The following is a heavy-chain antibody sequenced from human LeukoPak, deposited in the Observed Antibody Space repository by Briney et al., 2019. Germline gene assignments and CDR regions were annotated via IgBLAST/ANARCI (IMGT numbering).Heavy chain of an antibody. CDR3: ARAEDAFDI. J-gene: IGHJ3*02. Sequence: GGSLRLSCPASGFTFSSYWMSWVRQAPGKGLEWVANIKQDGSEKYYVDSVKGRFTISRDNAKNSLYLQMNSLRAEDTAVYYCARAEDAFDIWGQGTMVTVSS. V-gene: IGHV3-7*01. CDR1: GFTFSSYW. CDR2: IKQDGSEK. D-gene: IGHD1-14*01.